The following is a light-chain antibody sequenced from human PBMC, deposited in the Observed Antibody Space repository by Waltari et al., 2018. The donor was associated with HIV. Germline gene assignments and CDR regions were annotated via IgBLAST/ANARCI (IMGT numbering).Light chain of an antibody. CDR3: AAWDATLNGLV. V-gene: IGLV1-44*01. CDR2: SNT. Sequence: QSLLTQSPSASGTPGQRVTISCFGTISNIGSRTVNWYQHLPGTPPKLLIFSNTHRPSGVPDRFSGSKSGTSASLAISGLQSQDEADYYCAAWDATLNGLVFGGGTRLSVL. J-gene: IGLJ2*01. CDR1: ISNIGSRT.